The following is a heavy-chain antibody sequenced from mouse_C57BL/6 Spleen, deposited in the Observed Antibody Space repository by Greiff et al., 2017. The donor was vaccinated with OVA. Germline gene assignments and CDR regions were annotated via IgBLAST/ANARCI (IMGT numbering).Heavy chain of an antibody. Sequence: EVQVVESGGGLVKPGGSLKLSCAASGFTFSSYAMSWVRQTPEKRLEWVATISDGGSYTYYPDNVKGRFTISRDNAKNNLYLQMSHLKSEDTAMYDCAKDDYDGGFAYWGQGTLVTVSA. J-gene: IGHJ3*01. CDR1: GFTFSSYA. CDR2: ISDGGSYT. V-gene: IGHV5-4*01. D-gene: IGHD2-4*01. CDR3: AKDDYDGGFAY.